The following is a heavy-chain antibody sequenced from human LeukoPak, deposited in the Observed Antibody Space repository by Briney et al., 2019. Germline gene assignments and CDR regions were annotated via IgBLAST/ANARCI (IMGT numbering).Heavy chain of an antibody. V-gene: IGHV4-59*01. CDR1: GGSISSYY. D-gene: IGHD3-10*01. CDR2: IYYSGST. J-gene: IGHJ4*02. Sequence: PSETLSLTCTVSGGSISSYYWSWIRQPPGMGLEWIGYIYYSGSTNYNPSLKSRVTISVDTSKNQFSLKLSSVTAADTAVYYCARGGGSGSYWGDFDYWGQGTLVTVSS. CDR3: ARGGGSGSYWGDFDY.